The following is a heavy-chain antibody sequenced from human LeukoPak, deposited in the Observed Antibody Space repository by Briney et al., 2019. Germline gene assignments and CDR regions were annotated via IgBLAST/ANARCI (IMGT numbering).Heavy chain of an antibody. CDR3: AGTPVLMVYATFDY. CDR1: GGTFSSYA. J-gene: IGHJ4*02. CDR2: IIPIFGTA. Sequence: ASVKVSFKASGGTFSSYAISWVRQAPGQGLEWMGGIIPIFGTANYAQKFQGRVTITTDESTSTAYMELSSLRSEDTAVYYCAGTPVLMVYATFDYWGQGTLVTVSS. V-gene: IGHV1-69*05. D-gene: IGHD2-8*01.